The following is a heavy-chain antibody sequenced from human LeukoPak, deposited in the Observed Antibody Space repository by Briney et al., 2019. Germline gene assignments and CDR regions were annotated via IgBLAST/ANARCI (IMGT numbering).Heavy chain of an antibody. J-gene: IGHJ4*02. D-gene: IGHD5-18*01. CDR2: ISWNSGSI. V-gene: IGHV3-9*01. CDR1: GFTFDDYA. Sequence: GGSLRLSCAASGFTFDDYAMHWVRQAPGKGLEWVSGISWNSGSIGYADSVKGRFTISRDNAKNSLYLQMNSLRAEDTALYYCATTVQLWLPFDYWGQGTLVTVSS. CDR3: ATTVQLWLPFDY.